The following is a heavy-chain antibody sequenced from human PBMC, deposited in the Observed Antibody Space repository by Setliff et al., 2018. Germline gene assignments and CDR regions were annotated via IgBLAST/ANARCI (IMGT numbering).Heavy chain of an antibody. Sequence: PSETLSLTCTVTGGSISPFHWNWIRQSPGKGLEWIGYIFYTGKSSYNPSLKSRVTISVDTSKNQFSLNLQSVTPADAGVYYCARGLPSGWYRGFDFWGQGSLVTVSS. CDR2: IFYTGKS. CDR1: GGSISPFH. CDR3: ARGLPSGWYRGFDF. J-gene: IGHJ4*02. V-gene: IGHV4-59*01. D-gene: IGHD6-19*01.